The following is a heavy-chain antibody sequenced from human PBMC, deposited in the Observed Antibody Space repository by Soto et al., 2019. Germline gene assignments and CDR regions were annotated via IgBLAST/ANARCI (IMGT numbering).Heavy chain of an antibody. CDR3: VSNRIPAALGAPNSRGFEV. V-gene: IGHV3-23*01. D-gene: IGHD1-26*01. CDR2: ISESRGDS. CDR1: GFTFHIYV. Sequence: ELQLLESGGGLVQPGGSLRLSCAASGFTFHIYVMNWVRQAPGKGLEWVSGISESRGDSYYADSVKGRFTISRDNSKNTLYLQMNSLRVEDTAVYFCVSNRIPAALGAPNSRGFEVWGHGTKVAVSS. J-gene: IGHJ3*01.